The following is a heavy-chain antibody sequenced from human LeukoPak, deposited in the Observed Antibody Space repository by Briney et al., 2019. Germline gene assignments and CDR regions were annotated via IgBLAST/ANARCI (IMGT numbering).Heavy chain of an antibody. J-gene: IGHJ4*02. CDR3: ARDSRGPPAITFGGVIVMEY. V-gene: IGHV1-18*01. D-gene: IGHD3-16*02. Sequence: ASVKVSCKASGYTFTSCGISWVRQAPGQGLEWMGWISAYNGNTNYAQKLQGRVTMTTDTSTSTAYMELRSLRSDDTAVYYCARDSRGPPAITFGGVIVMEYWGQGTLVTVSS. CDR2: ISAYNGNT. CDR1: GYTFTSCG.